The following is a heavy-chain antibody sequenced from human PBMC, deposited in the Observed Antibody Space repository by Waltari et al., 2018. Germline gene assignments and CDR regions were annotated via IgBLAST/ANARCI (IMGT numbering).Heavy chain of an antibody. CDR1: GESFSGYY. V-gene: IGHV4-34*01. J-gene: IGHJ5*02. Sequence: QVQLQQWGAGLLKPSETLSLTCAVYGESFSGYYWSWIRQPPGKGLEWIGEINHNGSTNYTPSLKSRFTISVHTSKNQSALKLSAGTAADTAVYYCARGARFLRWFDPWGQGTLVTVSS. CDR3: ARGARFLRWFDP. CDR2: INHNGST.